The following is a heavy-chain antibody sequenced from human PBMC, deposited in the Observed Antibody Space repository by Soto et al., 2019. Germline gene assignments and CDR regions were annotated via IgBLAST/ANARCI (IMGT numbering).Heavy chain of an antibody. V-gene: IGHV3-7*01. CDR1: GFTFSDSW. CDR3: VRGGSNYAS. D-gene: IGHD4-4*01. CDR2: IKPDESEK. Sequence: EVQLVESGGGLVQPGGSLRLSCTASGFTFSDSWMTWVRQAPGKGLEGVARIKPDESEKKYADSVKGRFSISRDNAKNSMYLQMDSLRGEDTAVYYCVRGGSNYASWGQGTLVTVSS. J-gene: IGHJ5*02.